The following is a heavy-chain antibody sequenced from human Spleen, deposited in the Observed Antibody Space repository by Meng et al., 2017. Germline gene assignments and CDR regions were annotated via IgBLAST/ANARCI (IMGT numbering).Heavy chain of an antibody. J-gene: IGHJ5*02. CDR2: IIPLFGTT. V-gene: IGHV1-69*05. D-gene: IGHD3-10*01. Sequence: SVKVSCKASGGTFGNYAIAWVRQAPGQGLEWMGGIIPLFGTTNKAQKFQGRVTIKTDESTSTVYMQLNSLRSEDTAVYYCARGPNSKDFRGLFDVWFDHWGQGRMVTVSS. CDR3: ARGPNSKDFRGLFDVWFDH. CDR1: GGTFGNYA.